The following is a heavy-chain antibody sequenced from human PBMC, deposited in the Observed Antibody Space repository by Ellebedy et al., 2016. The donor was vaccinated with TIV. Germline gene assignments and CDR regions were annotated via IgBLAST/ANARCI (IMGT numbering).Heavy chain of an antibody. CDR1: GYTFTGYY. CDR3: AKLPVAYNWNYADDD. D-gene: IGHD1-7*01. CDR2: INPNSGDT. V-gene: IGHV1-2*02. Sequence: AASVKVSCKASGYTFTGYYIHWVRQAPGQGLEWVAWINPNSGDTAYAQNLQGRVTVTGDTSISTAYMELSRLISDDTAVYYCAKLPVAYNWNYADDDWGQGTLVTVSS. J-gene: IGHJ4*02.